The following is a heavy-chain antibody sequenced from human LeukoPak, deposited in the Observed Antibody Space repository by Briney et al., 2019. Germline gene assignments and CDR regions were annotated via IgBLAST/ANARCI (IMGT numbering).Heavy chain of an antibody. D-gene: IGHD3-22*01. CDR3: ARARLRYDSSGPYGGTLDY. J-gene: IGHJ4*02. CDR1: GGSISSYY. V-gene: IGHV4-59*12. CDR2: IYYSGST. Sequence: KPSETLSLTCTVSGGSISSYYWSWIRQPPGKGLEWIGYIYYSGSTNYNPSLKSRVTISVDTSKNQFSLKLSSVTAADTAVYYCARARLRYDSSGPYGGTLDYWGQGTLVTVSS.